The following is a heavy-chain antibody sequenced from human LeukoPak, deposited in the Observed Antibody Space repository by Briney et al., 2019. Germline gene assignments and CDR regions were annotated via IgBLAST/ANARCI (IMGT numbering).Heavy chain of an antibody. D-gene: IGHD4-17*01. CDR3: AKDRLGDYYFDY. CDR2: ISGSGGST. V-gene: IGHV3-23*01. J-gene: IGHJ4*02. CDR1: GFTFTSYA. Sequence: GGSLRLSCAASGFTFTSYAMSWVRQAPGKGLEWVSAISGSGGSTYYADSVKGRFTISRDSSKNTLYLQMNSLRAEDTAVYHCAKDRLGDYYFDYWGQGTLVTVSS.